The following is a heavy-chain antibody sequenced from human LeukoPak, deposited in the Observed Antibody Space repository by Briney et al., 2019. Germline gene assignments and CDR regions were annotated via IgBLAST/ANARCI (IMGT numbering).Heavy chain of an antibody. CDR1: GYTFTSYD. V-gene: IGHV1-8*01. CDR2: MNPNSGNT. D-gene: IGHD3-10*01. CDR3: ARATMVRGVIHFDY. J-gene: IGHJ4*02. Sequence: ASVKVSCKASGYTFTSYDINWVRQATGQGLEWMGWMNPNSGNTGYAQKFQGRVTMTRNTSISTAYMELSSLRSEDTAVYYCARATMVRGVIHFDYWGQGTLVTVSS.